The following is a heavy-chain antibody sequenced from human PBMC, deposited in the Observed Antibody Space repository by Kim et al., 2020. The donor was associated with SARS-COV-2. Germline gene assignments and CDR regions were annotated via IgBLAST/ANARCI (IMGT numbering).Heavy chain of an antibody. CDR3: ARARNSQTYDYVWGSYRYALDASDY. CDR2: IYYSGST. D-gene: IGHD3-16*02. CDR1: GGSISSYY. V-gene: IGHV4-59*01. J-gene: IGHJ4*02. Sequence: SETLSLTCTVSGGSISSYYWSWIRQPPGKGLEWIGYIYYSGSTNYNPSLKSRVTISVDTSKNQFSLKLSSVTAADTAVYYCARARNSQTYDYVWGSYRYALDASDYWGQGTLVTVSS.